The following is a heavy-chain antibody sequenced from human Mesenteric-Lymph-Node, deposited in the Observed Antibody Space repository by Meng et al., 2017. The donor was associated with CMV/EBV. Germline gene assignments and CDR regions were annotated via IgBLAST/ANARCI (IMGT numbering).Heavy chain of an antibody. Sequence: GQLHQWGRGILKPSGTLPVTCAVYGGSFSGYYWNWIRQSPEKGLEWIGEINHSGSTTYNPSFTSRIIISVDTSTNQISLNMSSVTAADTAVYYCARGSSYDILTGYFDYWGQGALVTVSS. V-gene: IGHV4-34*01. CDR2: INHSGST. CDR1: GGSFSGYY. D-gene: IGHD3-9*01. J-gene: IGHJ4*02. CDR3: ARGSSYDILTGYFDY.